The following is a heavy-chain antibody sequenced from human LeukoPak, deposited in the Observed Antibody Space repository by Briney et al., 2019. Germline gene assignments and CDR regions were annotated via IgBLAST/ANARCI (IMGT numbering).Heavy chain of an antibody. CDR1: GYTFTGYY. CDR3: AREGYSSGLDF. J-gene: IGHJ4*02. Sequence: ASVKVSCKASGYTFTGYYIHWLRQAPGQGLEWLGWINPNSGGTDYAQNFQGRVTMTRDTSFSAAYMELSRLRSDDTAVYYCAREGYSSGLDFWGQGTLVTVSS. D-gene: IGHD6-19*01. CDR2: INPNSGGT. V-gene: IGHV1-2*02.